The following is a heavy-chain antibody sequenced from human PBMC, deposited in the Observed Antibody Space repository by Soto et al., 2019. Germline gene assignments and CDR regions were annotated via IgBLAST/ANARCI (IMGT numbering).Heavy chain of an antibody. Sequence: EVQLVESGGGLVQPGGSLRLSCAASGFTFSSYDMHWVRQATGKGLEWVSAIGTAGDTYYPGSVKGRFTISRENAKNSMYLQMNCLRAGDTAVYYCARARYSYGYWYFDLWGRGTLVTVSS. J-gene: IGHJ2*01. CDR3: ARARYSYGYWYFDL. V-gene: IGHV3-13*01. CDR1: GFTFSSYD. CDR2: IGTAGDT. D-gene: IGHD5-18*01.